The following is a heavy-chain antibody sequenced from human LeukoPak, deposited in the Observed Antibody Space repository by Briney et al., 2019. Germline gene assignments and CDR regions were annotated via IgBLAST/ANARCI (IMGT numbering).Heavy chain of an antibody. CDR2: ISSKGDNI. V-gene: IGHV3-64*01. CDR1: GFTFSSYA. D-gene: IGHD6-13*01. Sequence: GGSLRLSCAASGFTFSSYAIHWVRQAPGKGLEYVSTISSKGDNIFYANYVKGRFTISRGNSKNTVYLQMGSLRAEDMAVYYCGRVRISAARGYMDVWGKGTTVTVSS. J-gene: IGHJ6*04. CDR3: GRVRISAARGYMDV.